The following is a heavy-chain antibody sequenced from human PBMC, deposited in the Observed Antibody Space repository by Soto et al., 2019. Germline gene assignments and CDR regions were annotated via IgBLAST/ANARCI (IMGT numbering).Heavy chain of an antibody. V-gene: IGHV6-1*01. D-gene: IGHD6-13*01. CDR2: TYYKSKWYN. J-gene: IGHJ4*02. CDR1: GDSVPSNSAA. CDR3: AREGPLIAAAGRFDY. Sequence: SQTLSLTCAISGDSVPSNSAAWNWIRQSPSRGLEWLGRTYYKSKWYNDYAVSVKSRITINPDTSKNQFSLQLNSVTPEDTAVYYCAREGPLIAAAGRFDYWGQGTLVTVSS.